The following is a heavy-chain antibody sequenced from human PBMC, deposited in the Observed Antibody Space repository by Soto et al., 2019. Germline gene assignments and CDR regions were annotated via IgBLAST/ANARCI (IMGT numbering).Heavy chain of an antibody. Sequence: QLQLQESGPGLVKPSETLSLTCTVSGGSISSSNYYWGWFRKPPGKGREWIGSIYYSGSTAYNSSLKSRVTMSVDTSKNQLSLRLSSVTAADTAVYYCASPTLGAFDIWGQGTMVTVSS. D-gene: IGHD3-16*01. CDR1: GGSISSSNYY. CDR3: ASPTLGAFDI. J-gene: IGHJ3*02. CDR2: IYYSGST. V-gene: IGHV4-39*01.